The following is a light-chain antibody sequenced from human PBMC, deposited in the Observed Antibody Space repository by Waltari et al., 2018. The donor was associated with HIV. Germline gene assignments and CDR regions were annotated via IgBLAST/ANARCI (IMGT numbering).Light chain of an antibody. V-gene: IGLV6-57*02. CDR2: EDN. CDR1: IGSIASNY. CDR3: QSYDSSNHWV. J-gene: IGLJ3*02. Sequence: NFMLTQTHSVSESPGKTVTTFCNGSIGSIASNYVPGDQQRPGSALTTVIYEDNQRPSGVPDRFSGSIDSSSNSASLTISGLKTEDEADYYCQSYDSSNHWVFGGGTKLTVL.